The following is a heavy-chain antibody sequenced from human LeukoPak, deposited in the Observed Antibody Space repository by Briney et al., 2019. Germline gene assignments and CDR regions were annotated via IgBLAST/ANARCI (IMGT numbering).Heavy chain of an antibody. CDR2: INPNSGGT. CDR1: GYTFTGYY. J-gene: IGHJ4*02. Sequence: ASVKVSCKASGYTFTGYYMHWVRQAPGQGLGWMGWINPNSGGTNYAQKFQGRVTMTRDTSISTAYMELSRLRSDDTAVYYCARDSAVVAGFDYWGQGTLVTVSS. V-gene: IGHV1-2*02. CDR3: ARDSAVVAGFDY. D-gene: IGHD6-19*01.